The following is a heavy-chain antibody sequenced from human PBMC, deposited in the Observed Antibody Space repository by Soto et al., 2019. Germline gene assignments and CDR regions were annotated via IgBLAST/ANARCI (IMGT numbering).Heavy chain of an antibody. CDR2: IYHSGSS. CDR3: SRIPAP. V-gene: IGHV4-30-2*01. D-gene: IGHD2-21*01. Sequence: QLQLQESGPGLVKPSQTLSLTCAVSGGSISSGCYSWIWIRQPPGKGLAWIGYIYHSGSSYYNPFRNSRVRISLDWSKNQLSMRVSHLTAADMAGYYCSRIPAPWGQGTLVTVSS. CDR1: GGSISSGCYS. J-gene: IGHJ5*02.